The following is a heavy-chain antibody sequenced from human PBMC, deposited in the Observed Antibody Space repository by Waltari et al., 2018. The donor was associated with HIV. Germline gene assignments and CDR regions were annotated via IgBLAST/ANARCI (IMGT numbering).Heavy chain of an antibody. Sequence: EVQLVESGGGLVKPGGSLRVSWAASGFTFRLYSMNWVRQAPGKGLEWVASINKNNSYIYYADSVKGRFAISRDNAKNSLYLQMNSLRAEDTAIYYCASRDYGAYAGELVYWGQGTLVTVSS. V-gene: IGHV3-21*02. CDR3: ASRDYGAYAGELVY. CDR1: GFTFRLYS. D-gene: IGHD4-17*01. J-gene: IGHJ4*02. CDR2: INKNNSYI.